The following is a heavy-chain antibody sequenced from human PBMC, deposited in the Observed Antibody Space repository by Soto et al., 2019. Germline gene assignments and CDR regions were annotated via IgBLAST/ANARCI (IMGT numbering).Heavy chain of an antibody. CDR2: IYPVESDA. CDR3: VRHGRSCGSSHTGGFDI. Sequence: DSLTTSRRAPGYTFTNYWIGLVRQIRGKGLELVGIIYPVESDARYSPSFQGQVIILADQSITPVYLQYNSLRASDSAIELCVRHGRSCGSSHTGGFDIWGQGTLVTVSS. CDR1: GYTFTNYW. V-gene: IGHV5-51*01. J-gene: IGHJ5*02. D-gene: IGHD2-15*01.